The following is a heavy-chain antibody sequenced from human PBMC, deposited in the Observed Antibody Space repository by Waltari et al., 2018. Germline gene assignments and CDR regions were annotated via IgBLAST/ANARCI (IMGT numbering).Heavy chain of an antibody. J-gene: IGHJ3*02. D-gene: IGHD3-10*01. CDR1: GFPFRSYG. CDR3: AKSGRSPWAFDI. V-gene: IGHV3-23*04. CDR2: IGGSTGST. Sequence: EVQLVESGGGLVQPGGSLRLSWTASGFPFRSYGMTWVRQAPGKGLEWVSAIGGSTGSTNYADSVRGRFTISRDNSKNTLYLQMNSLRAEDTALYYCAKSGRSPWAFDIWGQGTMVTVSS.